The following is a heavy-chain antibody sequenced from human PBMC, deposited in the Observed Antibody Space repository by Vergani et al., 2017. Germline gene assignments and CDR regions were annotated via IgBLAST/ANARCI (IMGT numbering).Heavy chain of an antibody. J-gene: IGHJ4*02. CDR2: ISARYPST. Sequence: EVQPLQSGGGVIQPGGSVRLSCAASGFTFSACPMTWVRQAPGKGLEWVSAISARYPSTYYADSVKGRFTISRDNSKNMLYLQMNSPRAEDTAVYYCARLSYDTTPYLQGGYDCWGQGTLVSVSS. D-gene: IGHD3-22*01. V-gene: IGHV3-23*01. CDR3: ARLSYDTTPYLQGGYDC. CDR1: GFTFSACP.